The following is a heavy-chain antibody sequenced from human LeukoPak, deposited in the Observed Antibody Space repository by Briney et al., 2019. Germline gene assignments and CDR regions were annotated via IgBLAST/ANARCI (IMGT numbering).Heavy chain of an antibody. Sequence: PGGSLRLSCAASGFTFSSYWMHWVRQAPGKGLVWVSRINSDGSSTSYADSVKGRFTISRDNAKNTLYLQMNSLRAEDTAVYYCARVYYYGSGTFDHWGQGTLVTVSS. CDR1: GFTFSSYW. D-gene: IGHD3-10*01. J-gene: IGHJ4*02. CDR3: ARVYYYGSGTFDH. V-gene: IGHV3-74*01. CDR2: INSDGSST.